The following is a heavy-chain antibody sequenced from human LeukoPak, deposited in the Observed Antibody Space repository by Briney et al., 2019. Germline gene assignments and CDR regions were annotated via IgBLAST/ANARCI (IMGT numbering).Heavy chain of an antibody. D-gene: IGHD2-2*02. CDR3: ARVCSTSCYKGGVFDY. CDR2: ISAYNGNT. V-gene: IGHV1-18*01. Sequence: GASVRVSYKTSSYTFTSYDISWVRQAPGQGLEWMGWISAYNGNTNYAQNLQGRVPMTTDTSTSTAYMELRSLISDDTAVYYCARVCSTSCYKGGVFDYWGQGTLVTASS. CDR1: SYTFTSYD. J-gene: IGHJ4*02.